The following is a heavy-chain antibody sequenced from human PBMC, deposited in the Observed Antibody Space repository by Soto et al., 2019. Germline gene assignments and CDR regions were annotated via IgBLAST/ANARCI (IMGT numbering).Heavy chain of an antibody. D-gene: IGHD3-3*01. V-gene: IGHV1-24*01. CDR1: GYTLTELS. J-gene: IGHJ6*02. Sequence: ASVKVSCKVSGYTLTELSMHWVRQAPGKVLEWLGGFVPEDGETIYAQKFQGRVTMTEDTSTDTAYMELSSLRSEDTAVYYCATVLRFLEFGGLEVWGQGTTVTVSS. CDR2: FVPEDGET. CDR3: ATVLRFLEFGGLEV.